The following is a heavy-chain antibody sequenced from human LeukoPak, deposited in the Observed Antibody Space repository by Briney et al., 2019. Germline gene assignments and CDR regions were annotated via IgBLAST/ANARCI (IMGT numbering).Heavy chain of an antibody. Sequence: PSETLSLTYTVSGGSIGSYYWSWIRQPPGKGLEYIGYISYSESTSYNPSLKSRVTISVDTSRNQFSLKLTSVTAADTAVYYCARDKGLPQAFDIWGQGTMVTVSS. CDR2: ISYSEST. D-gene: IGHD5/OR15-5a*01. V-gene: IGHV4-59*01. CDR1: GGSIGSYY. CDR3: ARDKGLPQAFDI. J-gene: IGHJ3*02.